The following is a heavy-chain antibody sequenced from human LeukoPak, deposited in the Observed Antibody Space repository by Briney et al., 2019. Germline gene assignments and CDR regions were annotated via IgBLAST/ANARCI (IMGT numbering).Heavy chain of an antibody. V-gene: IGHV3-74*01. Sequence: GGSLRLSCAASGFIFSNYSMYWVRQAPGKGLVWVSRINSDGTTTTYADSVKGRFTISRDNAKNTLYLQMSSLTAEDTAVYYCARVRGGYYSDFWGQGTLVTVSS. J-gene: IGHJ4*02. CDR2: INSDGTTT. D-gene: IGHD3-22*01. CDR3: ARVRGGYYSDF. CDR1: GFIFSNYS.